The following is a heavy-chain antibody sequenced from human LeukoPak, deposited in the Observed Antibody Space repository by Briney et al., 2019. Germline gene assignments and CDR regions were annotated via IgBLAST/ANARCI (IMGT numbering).Heavy chain of an antibody. D-gene: IGHD4-17*01. CDR1: GGSFSGYY. Sequence: PSETLSLTCAVYGGSFSGYYWSWIRQPPGKGLEWIGEINHSGSTNFNPSLKSRVTISVDTSKNQFSLKLSSVTAADTAVYYCARRGLYGDYVDYWGQGTLVTVSS. V-gene: IGHV4-34*01. CDR2: INHSGST. J-gene: IGHJ4*02. CDR3: ARRGLYGDYVDY.